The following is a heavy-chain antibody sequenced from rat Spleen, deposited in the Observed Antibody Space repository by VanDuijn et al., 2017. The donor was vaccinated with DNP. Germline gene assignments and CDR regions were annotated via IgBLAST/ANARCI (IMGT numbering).Heavy chain of an antibody. J-gene: IGHJ2*01. Sequence: EVQLVESGGGLVQPGRSLTLSCAASGFTFSDYYMAWVRQAPTKGLEWVAYLTYDGHNTYYRDSVKGRFTISRDNAKSTLYLQMNSLRSEDMATYYCARPLYYYSGGFAYWGQGVMVTVSS. CDR3: ARPLYYYSGGFAY. CDR1: GFTFSDYY. CDR2: LTYDGHNT. D-gene: IGHD1-1*01. V-gene: IGHV5-22*01.